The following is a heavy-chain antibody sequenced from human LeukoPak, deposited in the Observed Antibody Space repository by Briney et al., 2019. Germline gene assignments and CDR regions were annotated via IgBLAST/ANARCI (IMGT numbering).Heavy chain of an antibody. D-gene: IGHD3-10*01. Sequence: ASVKVSCKASGYTFTGYYIHWVRQAPGQGLEWMGWINPNSGRTNYAQKFQGRVTMTRDTSISTAYMELSGLRSDDTAVYYCARDEGRSFGYWGQGTLVTVSS. V-gene: IGHV1-2*02. CDR1: GYTFTGYY. CDR2: INPNSGRT. CDR3: ARDEGRSFGY. J-gene: IGHJ4*02.